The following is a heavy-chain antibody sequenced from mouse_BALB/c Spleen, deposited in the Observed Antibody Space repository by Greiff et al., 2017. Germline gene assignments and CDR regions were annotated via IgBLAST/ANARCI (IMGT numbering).Heavy chain of an antibody. V-gene: IGHV1-9*01. CDR3: ARAIYYGSRYWYFDV. D-gene: IGHD1-1*01. CDR2: ILPGSGST. J-gene: IGHJ1*01. CDR1: GYTFSSYW. Sequence: VKLMESGAELMKPGASVKISCKATGYTFSSYWIEWVKQRPGHGLEWIGEILPGSGSTNYNEKFKGKATFTADTSSNTAYMQLSSLTSEDSAVYYCARAIYYGSRYWYFDVWGAGTTVTVSS.